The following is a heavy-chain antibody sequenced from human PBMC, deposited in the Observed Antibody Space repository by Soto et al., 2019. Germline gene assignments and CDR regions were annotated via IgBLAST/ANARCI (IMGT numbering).Heavy chain of an antibody. D-gene: IGHD2-2*01. Sequence: GGSLRLSCAASGFTFISYAMSWVRQAPGKGLEWVSAISGSGGSTYYADSVKGQFTISRDNSKNTLYLQMNSLRAEDTAVYYCAKDKQSVNQPFDYWGQGTLVTVSS. J-gene: IGHJ4*02. V-gene: IGHV3-23*01. CDR3: AKDKQSVNQPFDY. CDR2: ISGSGGST. CDR1: GFTFISYA.